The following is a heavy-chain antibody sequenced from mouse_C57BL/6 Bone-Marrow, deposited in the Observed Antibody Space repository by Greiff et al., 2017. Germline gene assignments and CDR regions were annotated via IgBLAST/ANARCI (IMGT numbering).Heavy chain of an antibody. J-gene: IGHJ1*03. V-gene: IGHV1-64*01. CDR3: ARYWDGYFDV. Sequence: VQLQQPGAELVKPGASVKLSCKASGYPFTSYWMHWVKQRPGQGLEWIGMIHPNSGSNNYNEKFKSKATLTVDKSSSTAYMQLSSLTSEDSAVYYCARYWDGYFDVWGTGTTVTVSS. D-gene: IGHD4-1*01. CDR2: IHPNSGSN. CDR1: GYPFTSYW.